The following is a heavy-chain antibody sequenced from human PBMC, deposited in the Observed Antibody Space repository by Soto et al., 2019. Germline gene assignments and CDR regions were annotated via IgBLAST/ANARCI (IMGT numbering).Heavy chain of an antibody. D-gene: IGHD2-15*01. CDR2: VWHDGSKE. J-gene: IGHJ4*02. V-gene: IGHV3-33*01. Sequence: QVQLVESGGGVVQPGRSLRLSCAASGFTFSGHGMHWVRQAPGKGLEWVAGVWHDGSKEYYADSVKGRFTISRDNSKNTLYLQMNTLRAEDTAVYSCASGRGGEYGGNPGYYDYWGQGTLVTVSS. CDR1: GFTFSGHG. CDR3: ASGRGGEYGGNPGYYDY.